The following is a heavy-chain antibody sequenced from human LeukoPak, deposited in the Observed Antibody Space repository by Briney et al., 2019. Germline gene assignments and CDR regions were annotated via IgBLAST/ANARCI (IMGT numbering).Heavy chain of an antibody. Sequence: GRSLRLSCAASGFTFSSYGMHWVRQAPGKGLEWVAVISYDGSNKYYADSVKGRFTISRDNSKNTLYLQMNSLRAEDTAVYYCAKDHGGIAVAGLDYWGQGTLVTVSS. CDR2: ISYDGSNK. CDR1: GFTFSSYG. D-gene: IGHD6-19*01. V-gene: IGHV3-30*18. J-gene: IGHJ4*02. CDR3: AKDHGGIAVAGLDY.